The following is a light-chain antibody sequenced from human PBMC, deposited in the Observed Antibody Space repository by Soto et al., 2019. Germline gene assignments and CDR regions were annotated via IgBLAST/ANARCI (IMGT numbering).Light chain of an antibody. CDR3: SSYTSSRTYV. CDR1: SSDVGGYNY. J-gene: IGLJ1*01. V-gene: IGLV2-14*01. CDR2: DVS. Sequence: QSALSQPASVSGSPGQSITISCTGTSSDVGGYNYVSWYQQYPGKAPKLMIYDVSDRPSGVSNRFSGSKSGNTASLTISGLQAEDEADYYCSSYTSSRTYVFGTGTKVTVL.